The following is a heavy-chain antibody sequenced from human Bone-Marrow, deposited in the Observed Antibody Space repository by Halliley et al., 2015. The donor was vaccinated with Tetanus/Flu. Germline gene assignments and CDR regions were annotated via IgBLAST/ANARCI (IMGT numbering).Heavy chain of an antibody. CDR1: GFNFGDYA. CDR2: IRSKAYGGTT. V-gene: IGHV3-49*04. J-gene: IGHJ3*01. D-gene: IGHD3-16*01. CDR3: ARMLRNDAFDL. Sequence: SLRLSCTASGFNFGDYAMTWVRQAPGKGLEWVGFIRSKAYGGTTEYAASVKGRFTISRDNSKSTAYLQVNSLKIEDTAVYSCARMLRNDAFDLCGQGTMVTVSS.